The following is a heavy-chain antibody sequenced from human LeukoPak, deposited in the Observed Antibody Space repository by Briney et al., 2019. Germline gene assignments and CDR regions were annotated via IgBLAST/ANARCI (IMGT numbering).Heavy chain of an antibody. CDR2: IYYSGST. Sequence: SETLSLTCTVSGGSISNFYWSWIRQPPGKGLEWIGYIYYSGSTNYNPSLKSRVTISVDTSKNQFSLKLSSVTAADTAVYYCASTPRDGYNYFDYWGQGTLVTVSS. D-gene: IGHD5-24*01. CDR3: ASTPRDGYNYFDY. V-gene: IGHV4-59*01. J-gene: IGHJ4*02. CDR1: GGSISNFY.